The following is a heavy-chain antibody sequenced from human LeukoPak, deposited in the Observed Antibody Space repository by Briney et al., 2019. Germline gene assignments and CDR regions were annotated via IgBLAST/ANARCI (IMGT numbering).Heavy chain of an antibody. CDR3: ARAISEESI. V-gene: IGHV3-21*01. J-gene: IGHJ4*02. Sequence: GGSLRLSCAASGFSISDDSMTWVRQAPGKGLEWVSFISSTGSYIYYADSVEGRFSISRDNAKNSLYLQMNSLRAEDMAVYYCARAISEESIWGQGTLVTVSS. CDR2: ISSTGSYI. CDR1: GFSISDDS. D-gene: IGHD3-10*01.